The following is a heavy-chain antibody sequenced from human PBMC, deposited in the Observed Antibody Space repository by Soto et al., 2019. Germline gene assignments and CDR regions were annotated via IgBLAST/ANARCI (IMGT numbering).Heavy chain of an antibody. CDR2: IRSKANSYAT. Sequence: AGGSLRVSCAAAGFKCGGSAGHWVRQASGKGLEWVGRIRSKANSYATAYAASVKGRFTISRDDSKNTAYLQMSSLKTEDTAVYYCTRHVRNLAPYPFDYWGQGTLVTV. V-gene: IGHV3-73*01. CDR3: TRHVRNLAPYPFDY. D-gene: IGHD3-10*02. J-gene: IGHJ4*02. CDR1: GFKCGGSA.